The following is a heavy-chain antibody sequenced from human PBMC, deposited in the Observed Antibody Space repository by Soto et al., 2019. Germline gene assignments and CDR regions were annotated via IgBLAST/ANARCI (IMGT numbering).Heavy chain of an antibody. CDR2: LSQSGGT. J-gene: IGHJ6*02. V-gene: IGHV4-38-2*01. Sequence: PSETLSLTCDFSGYSISNIIYWGWIRRPPGKGLEWIGSLSQSGGTYRNPSLRSRVTISVDRSKNHFSLQLRSVTAADTAVYYCAAGTLSGTRFYGMDVWGPGTTVPVSS. CDR3: AAGTLSGTRFYGMDV. D-gene: IGHD1-7*01. CDR1: GYSISNIIY.